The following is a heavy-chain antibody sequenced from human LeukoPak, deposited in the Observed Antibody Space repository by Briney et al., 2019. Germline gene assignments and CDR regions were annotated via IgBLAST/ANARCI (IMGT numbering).Heavy chain of an antibody. J-gene: IGHJ6*02. CDR3: ARGPMEGATIYYYYGMDV. CDR1: GFTFGSYS. CDR2: ISSSSSTI. V-gene: IGHV3-48*04. D-gene: IGHD1-26*01. Sequence: PGGSLRLSCAASGFTFGSYSMNWVRQAPGKGLEWVSYISSSSSTIYYADSVKGRFTISRDNAKNSLYLQMNSLRAEDTAVYYCARGPMEGATIYYYYGMDVWGQGTTVTVS.